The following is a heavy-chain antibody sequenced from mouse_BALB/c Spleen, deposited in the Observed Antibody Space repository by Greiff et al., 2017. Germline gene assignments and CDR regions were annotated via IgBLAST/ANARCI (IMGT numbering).Heavy chain of an antibody. D-gene: IGHD1-2*01. CDR2: INPYNGDT. CDR1: GYSFTGYF. V-gene: IGHV1-37*01. J-gene: IGHJ4*01. Sequence: VQLKESGPELVKPGASVKISCKASGYSFTGYFMNWVKQSHGKSLEWIGRINPYNGDTFYNQKFKGKATLTVDKSSSTAHMELLSLTSEDSAVYYCGRITTAFPYYAMDYWGQGTSVTVSS. CDR3: GRITTAFPYYAMDY.